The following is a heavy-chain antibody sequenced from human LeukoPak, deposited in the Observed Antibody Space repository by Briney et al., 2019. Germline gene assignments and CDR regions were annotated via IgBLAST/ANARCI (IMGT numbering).Heavy chain of an antibody. J-gene: IGHJ3*02. CDR3: ARDLRDYVWGSYLAHAFDI. CDR2: INPNSGGT. V-gene: IGHV1-2*02. D-gene: IGHD3-16*02. CDR1: GYTFTGYY. Sequence: ASVKVSCKASGYTFTGYYMHWVRQAPGQGLEWMGWINPNSGGTNYAQKFQGRVTMTRDTSISTAYMELSRLRSDDTAVYYCARDLRDYVWGSYLAHAFDIWGQGSMVTVSS.